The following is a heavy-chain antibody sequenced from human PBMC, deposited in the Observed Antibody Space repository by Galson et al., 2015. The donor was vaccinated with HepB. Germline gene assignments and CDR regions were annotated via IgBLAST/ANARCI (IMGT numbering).Heavy chain of an antibody. CDR1: GFTFGSYS. CDR2: ISSSSSTI. V-gene: IGHV3-48*01. J-gene: IGHJ4*02. D-gene: IGHD6-19*01. Sequence: SLRLSCAASGFTFGSYSMNWVRQAPGKGLEWVSYISSSSSTIYYADSVKGRFTMSRDIAENSLYLQVNSLRAEDTAVYYCARGGGSGRYPFDYWGQGTLVTVSS. CDR3: ARGGGSGRYPFDY.